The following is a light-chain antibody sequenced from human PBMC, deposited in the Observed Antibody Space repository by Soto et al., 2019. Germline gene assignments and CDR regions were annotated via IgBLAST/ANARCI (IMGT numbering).Light chain of an antibody. Sequence: QSVLTQPPSASGTPGQRVTISCSGSSSNIGSNAVNWYQQLPGTAPKLFIYSDNQRPSGVPDRVSGSKSATSASLAISGLQSDDEADYFCCSYAGGSTWVFGGGTKVTVL. V-gene: IGLV1-44*01. CDR3: CSYAGGSTWV. CDR2: SDN. CDR1: SSNIGSNA. J-gene: IGLJ3*02.